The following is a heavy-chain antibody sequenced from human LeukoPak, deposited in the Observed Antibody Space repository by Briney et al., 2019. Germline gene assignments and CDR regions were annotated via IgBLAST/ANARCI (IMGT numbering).Heavy chain of an antibody. V-gene: IGHV3-23*01. Sequence: PGGSLRLSCAAFGFTFSSYAMGWVRQAPGKGLEWVSAISGSVGDTYYADSVKGRFTFSRDNSKNTLYLQMNSLRPEDTALYYCAKAVWFGEFDYYFFGLDVWGQGTTVTVSS. CDR2: ISGSVGDT. CDR1: GFTFSSYA. CDR3: AKAVWFGEFDYYFFGLDV. J-gene: IGHJ6*02. D-gene: IGHD3-10*01.